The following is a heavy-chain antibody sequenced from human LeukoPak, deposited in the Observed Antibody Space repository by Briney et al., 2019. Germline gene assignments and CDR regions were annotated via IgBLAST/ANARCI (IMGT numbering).Heavy chain of an antibody. Sequence: ASVKVSCKVSGYTLTELSMHWVRQPPAKGRELMGGFDFEDGETTYAQKFQGRVTMTEDTPPDTAYMDLRSLRSEDTAVDYCATELPRGLLSYWGQGTLVTVSS. CDR1: GYTLTELS. CDR2: FDFEDGET. D-gene: IGHD1-26*01. V-gene: IGHV1-24*01. J-gene: IGHJ4*02. CDR3: ATELPRGLLSY.